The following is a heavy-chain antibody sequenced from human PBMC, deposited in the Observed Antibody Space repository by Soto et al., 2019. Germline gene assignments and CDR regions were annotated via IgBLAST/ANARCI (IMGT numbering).Heavy chain of an antibody. D-gene: IGHD2-15*01. Sequence: EVQLLESGGGLVQPGGSLRLSCAASGFTFSTYAMSWVRQAPGKGLEWVSAISGSGGTTYYADSVKGRFTISRDNSKNTLYLQMNSLRAEDTAVYYWAKGGVDSGASPFDIWGQGTMVTVSS. V-gene: IGHV3-23*01. CDR1: GFTFSTYA. CDR2: ISGSGGTT. CDR3: AKGGVDSGASPFDI. J-gene: IGHJ3*02.